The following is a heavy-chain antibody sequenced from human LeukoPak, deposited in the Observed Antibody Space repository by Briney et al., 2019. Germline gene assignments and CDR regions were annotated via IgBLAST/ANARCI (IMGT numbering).Heavy chain of an antibody. V-gene: IGHV1-18*01. CDR3: ARVGVPAASYYMDV. CDR1: GYTFTSYG. D-gene: IGHD2-2*01. Sequence: ASVEVSCKAAGYTFTSYGISWVRQAPGQGLEWMGWISAYNGNTNYAQKLQGRVTMTTDTSTSTAYMELRSLRSDDTAVYYCARVGVPAASYYMDVWGKGTTVTVSS. CDR2: ISAYNGNT. J-gene: IGHJ6*03.